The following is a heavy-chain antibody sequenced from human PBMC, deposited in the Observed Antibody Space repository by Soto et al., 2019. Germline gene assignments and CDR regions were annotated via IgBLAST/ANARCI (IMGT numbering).Heavy chain of an antibody. D-gene: IGHD3-22*01. CDR2: ILYDGSNK. CDR1: GFTFSSYG. J-gene: IGHJ1*01. CDR3: ARDGFGYDSSLGY. Sequence: XGSLRLSCAASGFTFSSYGMHWVRQAPGKGLEWVAVILYDGSNKYYADSVKGRFTISRDNSKNTLYLQMNSLRAEDTAVYYCARDGFGYDSSLGYWGQGPLVTVSS. V-gene: IGHV3-33*01.